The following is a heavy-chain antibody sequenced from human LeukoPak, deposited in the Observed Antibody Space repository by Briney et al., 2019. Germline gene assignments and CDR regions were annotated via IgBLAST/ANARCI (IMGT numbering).Heavy chain of an antibody. V-gene: IGHV4-30-2*01. CDR1: GGSISSGGYS. Sequence: SETLSLTCAVSGGSISSGGYSWSWIRQPPGKGLEWIGEINHSGSTNYNPSLKSRVTISVDTSKNQFSLKLSSVTAADTAVYYCARGRYFDWLHYFDYWGQGTLVTVSS. CDR3: ARGRYFDWLHYFDY. J-gene: IGHJ4*02. CDR2: INHSGST. D-gene: IGHD3-9*01.